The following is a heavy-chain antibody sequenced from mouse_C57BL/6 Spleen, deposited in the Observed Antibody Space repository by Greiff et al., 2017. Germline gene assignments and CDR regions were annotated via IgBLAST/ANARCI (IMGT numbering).Heavy chain of an antibody. J-gene: IGHJ4*01. CDR2: INPNSGST. D-gene: IGHD1-1*01. CDR3: ARESFYGSSRANAMDY. V-gene: IGHV1-64*01. CDR1: GYTFTSYW. Sequence: QVQLQQPGAELVKPGASVKLSCKASGYTFTSYWMHWVKQRPGQGLEWIGMINPNSGSTNYNEKFKSKATLTVDKSSSTAYMQLSSLTSEDSAVYYCARESFYGSSRANAMDYWGQGTSVTVSS.